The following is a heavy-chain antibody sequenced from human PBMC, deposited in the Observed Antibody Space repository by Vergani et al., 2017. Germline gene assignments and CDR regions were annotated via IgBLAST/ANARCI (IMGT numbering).Heavy chain of an antibody. CDR2: IKQDGSEK. CDR3: ARGGLRMSSRFDP. Sequence: EVQLVESGGGLVQPGGSLRLSCAASGFTFSSYWMSWVRQAPGKGLEWVANIKQDGSEKYYVDSVKGRFTISRDNSKNTLYLQMNSLRGEDTAVYYCARGGLRMSSRFDPWGQGTLVTVSS. D-gene: IGHD1-26*01. V-gene: IGHV3-7*03. CDR1: GFTFSSYW. J-gene: IGHJ5*02.